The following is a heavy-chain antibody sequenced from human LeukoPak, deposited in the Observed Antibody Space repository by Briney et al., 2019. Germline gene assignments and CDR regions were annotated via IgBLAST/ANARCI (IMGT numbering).Heavy chain of an antibody. CDR1: GGSISSYY. Sequence: PSETRSLTCTVSGGSISSYYWSWIRQPPGKGLEWIGYIYYSGSTNYNPSLKSRVTISVDTSKNQFSLKLSSVTAADTAVYYCARGGARTTMLINYWGQGTLVTVSS. V-gene: IGHV4-59*01. CDR3: ARGGARTTMLINY. J-gene: IGHJ4*02. CDR2: IYYSGST. D-gene: IGHD3-16*01.